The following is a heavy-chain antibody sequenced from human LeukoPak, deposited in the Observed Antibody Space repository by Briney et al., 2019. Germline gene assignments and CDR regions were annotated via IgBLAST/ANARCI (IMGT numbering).Heavy chain of an antibody. V-gene: IGHV1-2*02. Sequence: ASVKVSCKASGYTFTSYGISWVRQAPGQGLEWMGWINPNSGGTNYAQKFQGRVTMTRDTSISTAYMELSRLRSDDTAVYYCLVRPVAGTVDYWGQGTLVTVSS. CDR1: GYTFTSYG. D-gene: IGHD6-19*01. CDR2: INPNSGGT. CDR3: LVRPVAGTVDY. J-gene: IGHJ4*02.